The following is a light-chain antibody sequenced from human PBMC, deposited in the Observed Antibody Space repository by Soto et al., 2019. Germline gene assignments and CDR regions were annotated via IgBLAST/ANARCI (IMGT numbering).Light chain of an antibody. CDR1: SSNIGAGYD. V-gene: IGLV1-40*01. J-gene: IGLJ3*02. CDR2: GNS. Sequence: QSVLTQPPSVSGAQGQRVTISCTASSSNIGAGYDVHWYQQLPGTVPKLLIYGNSNRPSGVPDRFSGSKSGTSASLAITGLQAEDEADYYCQSYDSSLSGWVFGGGTKLTVL. CDR3: QSYDSSLSGWV.